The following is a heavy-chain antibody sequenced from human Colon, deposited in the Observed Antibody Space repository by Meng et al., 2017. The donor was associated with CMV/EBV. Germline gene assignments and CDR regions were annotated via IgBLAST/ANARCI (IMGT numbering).Heavy chain of an antibody. CDR1: AYHLTVEY. CDR3: VVDLDAYNGNLDI. D-gene: IGHD5-24*01. Sequence: RQAQSWAEVTQPGAMMAFSSTTHAYHLTVEYMHQVTPVPGQGLEWMGRIHPDSGDRNDAEKFQGRATMSRDTSISTVYMEMSGLTSDDTAVYSCVVDLDAYNGNLDIWGQGTLVTVSS. CDR2: IHPDSGDR. V-gene: IGHV1-2*06. J-gene: IGHJ4*02.